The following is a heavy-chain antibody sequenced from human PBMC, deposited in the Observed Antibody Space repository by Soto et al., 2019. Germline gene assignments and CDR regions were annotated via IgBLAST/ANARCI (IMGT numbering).Heavy chain of an antibody. Sequence: SVKDSCKAAGGTFSAYAISCGLQDPEQELEWMGGILPLSGTSNYTQRFQVRVTISADKSTSTAYMELSSLRSDDTAVYYCARTNPTKYYDYVWGDYRREGMDVWGQGSTVTV. CDR1: GGTFSAYA. CDR2: ILPLSGTS. CDR3: ARTNPTKYYDYVWGDYRREGMDV. J-gene: IGHJ6*01. V-gene: IGHV1-69*06. D-gene: IGHD3-16*02.